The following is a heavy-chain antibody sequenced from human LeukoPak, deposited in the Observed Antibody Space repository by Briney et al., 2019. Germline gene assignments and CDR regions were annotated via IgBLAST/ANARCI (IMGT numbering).Heavy chain of an antibody. D-gene: IGHD5-24*01. V-gene: IGHV3-23*01. CDR3: AKSGYNRFDY. CDR1: GFTLSSYE. Sequence: PGGSLRLSCAASGFTLSSYEVNWVGQAPGKGLEWVSSFSGSGGSTYYADSVKGRFTISSDNSKNTLYLQMISLRAEDTAVYYCAKSGYNRFDYWGQGTLVTVSS. CDR2: FSGSGGST. J-gene: IGHJ4*02.